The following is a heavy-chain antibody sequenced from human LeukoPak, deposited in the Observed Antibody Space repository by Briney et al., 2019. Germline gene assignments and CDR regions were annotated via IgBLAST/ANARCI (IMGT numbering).Heavy chain of an antibody. CDR3: ARENLLWFGELGCMDV. CDR2: INSDGSST. V-gene: IGHV3-74*01. D-gene: IGHD3-10*01. CDR1: GFTFSSYW. J-gene: IGHJ6*02. Sequence: GGSLRLSCAVSGFTFSSYWMHWVRQAPGKGLVWVSRINSDGSSTSYADSVKGRFTISRDNSKNTLYLQMNSLRAEDTAVYYCARENLLWFGELGCMDVWGQGTTVTVSS.